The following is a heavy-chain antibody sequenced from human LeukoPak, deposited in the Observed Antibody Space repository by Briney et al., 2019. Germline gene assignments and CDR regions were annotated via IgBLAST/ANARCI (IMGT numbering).Heavy chain of an antibody. V-gene: IGHV3-23*01. CDR1: GFSFSSYA. CDR3: AKGLTWGSTSCSD. J-gene: IGHJ4*02. D-gene: IGHD2-2*01. Sequence: GGSLRLSCAASGFSFSSYAMSWVRQAPGKGLEWVSAIVGSGGNMYYADSVKGRFTISRDNFKSTLYLQVNSLRAEDTAVYYCAKGLTWGSTSCSDWGQGTLVTVSS. CDR2: IVGSGGNM.